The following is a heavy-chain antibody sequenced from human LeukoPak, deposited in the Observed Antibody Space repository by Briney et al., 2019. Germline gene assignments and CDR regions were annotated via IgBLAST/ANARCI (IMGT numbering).Heavy chain of an antibody. J-gene: IGHJ6*02. V-gene: IGHV5-51*01. D-gene: IGHD6-19*01. CDR2: IYPGDSDT. CDR3: TRRIAVSGIGYYGMDV. Sequence: GESLKISCKGSGYRFTSYWIGWVRQMPGKGLAWMGIIYPGDSDTRYSPSFQGQVTISVDKSISTAYLQWSSLKASDTAMYYCTRRIAVSGIGYYGMDVWGQGTTVTVSS. CDR1: GYRFTSYW.